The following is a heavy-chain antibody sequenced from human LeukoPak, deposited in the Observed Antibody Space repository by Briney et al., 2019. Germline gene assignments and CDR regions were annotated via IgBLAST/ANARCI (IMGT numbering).Heavy chain of an antibody. V-gene: IGHV1-2*02. D-gene: IGHD4-11*01. J-gene: IGHJ4*02. CDR3: ARDAIVRDYSNSDY. CDR1: GYTFTGYY. CDR2: INSNRGGT. Sequence: ASVKVSCKASGYTFTGYYIHWVRQAPGKGLEWMVCINSNRGGTNYAQKFQGRVTMTRDTSISTAYTELSRQTSDDTAVYYCARDAIVRDYSNSDYWGQGTLVTVSS.